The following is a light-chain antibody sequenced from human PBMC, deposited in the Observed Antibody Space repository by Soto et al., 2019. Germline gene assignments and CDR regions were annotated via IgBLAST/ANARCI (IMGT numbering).Light chain of an antibody. J-gene: IGKJ1*01. V-gene: IGKV2-28*01. CDR3: MQDLQTRT. CDR1: QSLLHSNGYNY. CDR2: FGS. Sequence: DIVMTQSPLSLPVTPGEPASISCRSSQSLLHSNGYNYLDWYLQKPGQSPQLLIYFGSNRASGVPDRFRGSGSGTDFTLKISRVEAEDVGVYYCMQDLQTRTFGQGTKVEIK.